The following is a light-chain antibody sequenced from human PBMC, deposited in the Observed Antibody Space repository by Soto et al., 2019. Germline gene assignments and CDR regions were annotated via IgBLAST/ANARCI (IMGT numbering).Light chain of an antibody. CDR3: QQYHSWHTRT. Sequence: IVMTQSPTILSVSPSERATLSFGASQSVISNLAWYQQKAAQAPRLLSYGVYTRAHGIPARFSGSGAGTEFTLPISSLQSPDFAVYYCQQYHSWHTRTFGQGTKVDI. CDR2: GVY. CDR1: QSVISN. V-gene: IGKV3D-15*01. J-gene: IGKJ1*01.